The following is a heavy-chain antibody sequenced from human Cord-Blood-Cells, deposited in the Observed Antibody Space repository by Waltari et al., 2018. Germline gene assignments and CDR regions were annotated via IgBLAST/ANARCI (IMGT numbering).Heavy chain of an antibody. CDR3: ASDSSKGY. CDR1: GGSFSGYY. Sequence: QVQLQQWGAGLLKPSETLSLTCAVYGGSFSGYYWSWIRQPPGKGLEGIGEINHSGSTNYNPSLKSRVTISVDTSKNQFSLKLSSVTAADTAVYYCASDSSKGYWGQGTLVTVSS. D-gene: IGHD4-4*01. J-gene: IGHJ4*02. V-gene: IGHV4-34*01. CDR2: INHSGST.